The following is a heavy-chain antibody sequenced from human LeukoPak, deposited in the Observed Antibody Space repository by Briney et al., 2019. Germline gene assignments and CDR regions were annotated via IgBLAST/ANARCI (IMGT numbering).Heavy chain of an antibody. J-gene: IGHJ6*02. V-gene: IGHV3-13*01. Sequence: PGGSLRLSCAASGFTFSSYDMHWVRQAPGKGLEWVSAIGTAGDTYYPGSVKGRFTISRENAKNSLYLQMNSLRAGDTAVYYCAGWSGYKDGMDVWGQGTTVTVSS. CDR1: GFTFSSYD. D-gene: IGHD3-3*01. CDR2: IGTAGDT. CDR3: AGWSGYKDGMDV.